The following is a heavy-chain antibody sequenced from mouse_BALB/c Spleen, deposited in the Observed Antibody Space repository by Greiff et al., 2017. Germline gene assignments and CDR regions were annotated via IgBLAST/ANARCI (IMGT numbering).Heavy chain of an antibody. V-gene: IGHV14-4*02. CDR3: TLYDYAFAY. CDR2: IDPENGDT. D-gene: IGHD2-4*01. CDR1: GFNIKDYY. J-gene: IGHJ3*01. Sequence: EVKLMESGAELVRSGASVKLSCTASGFNIKDYYMHWVKQRPEQGLEWIGWIDPENGDTEYAPKFQGKATMTADTSSNTAYLQLSSLTSEDTAVYYCTLYDYAFAYWGQGTLVTVSA.